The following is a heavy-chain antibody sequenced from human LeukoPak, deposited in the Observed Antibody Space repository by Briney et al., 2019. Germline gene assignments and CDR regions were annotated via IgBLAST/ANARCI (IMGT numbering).Heavy chain of an antibody. J-gene: IGHJ3*02. Sequence: VKVSCKASGYTFTSYGISWVRQAPGQGLEWMGWISAYNGNTNYAQKLQGRVTMTTDTSTSTAYMELRSLRSDDTAVYYCARDRWAYDVSSGDAFDIWGQGTMVTVSS. CDR1: GYTFTSYG. V-gene: IGHV1-18*01. CDR2: ISAYNGNT. D-gene: IGHD3-22*01. CDR3: ARDRWAYDVSSGDAFDI.